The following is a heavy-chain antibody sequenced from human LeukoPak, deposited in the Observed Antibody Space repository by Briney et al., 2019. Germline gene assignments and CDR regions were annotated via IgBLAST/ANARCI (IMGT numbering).Heavy chain of an antibody. CDR3: ARGGCSGGSCNNPFDY. V-gene: IGHV1-18*01. J-gene: IGHJ4*02. D-gene: IGHD2-15*01. CDR1: GYTFTSYG. Sequence: GASVKVSCKASGYTFTSYGISWVRQAPGQGLEWMGWISAYNGNTNYAQKLQGRVTMTTDTSTSTAYMELRSLRSDDTAVYYRARGGCSGGSCNNPFDYWGQGTLVTVSS. CDR2: ISAYNGNT.